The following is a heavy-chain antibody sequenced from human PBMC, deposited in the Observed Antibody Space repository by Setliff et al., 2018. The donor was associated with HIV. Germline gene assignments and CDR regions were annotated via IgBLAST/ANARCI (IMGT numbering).Heavy chain of an antibody. V-gene: IGHV4-34*01. CDR2: INRFGIT. CDR3: ARGGYCNSDNCDRGRNFDY. CDR1: SGSFTGYY. J-gene: IGHJ4*02. Sequence: SETLSLTCAVYSGSFTGYYWTWIRQPPGKGLEWIGEINRFGITNCNPSLKSRLTLSVDTSKNQFSLNVNSVTAADTAVYYCARGGYCNSDNCDRGRNFDYWSQGMLVTVSS. D-gene: IGHD2-15*01.